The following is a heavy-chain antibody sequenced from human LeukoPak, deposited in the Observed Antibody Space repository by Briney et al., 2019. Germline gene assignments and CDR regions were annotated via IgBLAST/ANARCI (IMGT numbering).Heavy chain of an antibody. Sequence: SETLSLTCTVSGYSISSGYYWSWIRQPPGKGLEWIAYIHYSGSTNYNPSLKSRVTISVDASKNQFSLKLSSVTAADTAVYYCARIRNDGYSDYWGQGTLVTVSS. CDR1: GYSISSGYY. CDR2: IHYSGST. CDR3: ARIRNDGYSDY. J-gene: IGHJ4*02. V-gene: IGHV4-61*01. D-gene: IGHD1-1*01.